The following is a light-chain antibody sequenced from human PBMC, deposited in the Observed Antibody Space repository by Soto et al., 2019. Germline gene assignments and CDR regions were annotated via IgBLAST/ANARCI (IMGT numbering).Light chain of an antibody. Sequence: SYELTQPPSVSVAPGKTARITCGGNNIGSKSVHWYQQKPGQAPVLVIYYDSDRPSGIPERFSGSNSGNTATLTISRVEAGDEADYYCQVWDSSTLLVFGGGTKVTVL. CDR2: YDS. CDR3: QVWDSSTLLV. CDR1: NIGSKS. J-gene: IGLJ3*02. V-gene: IGLV3-21*04.